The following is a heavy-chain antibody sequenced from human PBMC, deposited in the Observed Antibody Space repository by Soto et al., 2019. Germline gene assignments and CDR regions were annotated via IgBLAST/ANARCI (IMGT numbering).Heavy chain of an antibody. CDR2: IGSTGSVT. V-gene: IGHV3-48*04. D-gene: IGHD4-17*01. CDR1: GFTFSGYS. J-gene: IGHJ3*02. CDR3: ARARPTSGPAYGLDI. Sequence: EVQLVESGGGLVQPGGSLRLSCAVSGFTFSGYSFNWVRQAPGRGLEWVSFIGSTGSVTHYADSVMGRFTISRDNARNSLYLQMDSLRADDTAVYPCARARPTSGPAYGLDIWGQGTVVTVSS.